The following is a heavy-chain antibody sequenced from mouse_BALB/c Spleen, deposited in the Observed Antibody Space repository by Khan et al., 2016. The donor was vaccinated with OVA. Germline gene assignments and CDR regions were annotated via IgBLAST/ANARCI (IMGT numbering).Heavy chain of an antibody. CDR3: ERENYYGRNCESLEY. J-gene: IGHJ1*01. Sequence: DLVKPGASVKLSCKASGYTFTSYWINWVKQRPGQGLEWIGRIAPGSGSTYYNEMFKGKATLTVDTSSSTAYIQLSSLSSEDSAVYVCERENYYGRNCESLEYWGQGTTVTVSS. CDR2: IAPGSGST. CDR1: GYTFTSYW. V-gene: IGHV1S41*01. D-gene: IGHD1-1*01.